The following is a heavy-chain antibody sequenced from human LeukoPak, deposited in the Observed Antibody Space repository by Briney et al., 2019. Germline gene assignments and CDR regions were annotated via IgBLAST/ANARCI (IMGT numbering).Heavy chain of an antibody. D-gene: IGHD2-2*01. CDR1: GYSFTANS. V-gene: IGHV1-2*02. J-gene: IGHJ3*02. CDR3: ARYRCKSTSSCENTDTFDT. CDR2: VNPNSCAT. Sequence: AAVKVSCKTCGYSFTANSMQGVGQAPGRGGEGMGWVNPNSCATQYPQKFQGRVTMPRDQSINTAYMALSRLTSDDTAVYYCARYRCKSTSSCENTDTFDTGGQGTVVSVS.